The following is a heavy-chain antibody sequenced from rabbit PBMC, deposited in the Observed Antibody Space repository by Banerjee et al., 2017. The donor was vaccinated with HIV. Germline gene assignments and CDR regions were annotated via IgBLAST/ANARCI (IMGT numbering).Heavy chain of an antibody. CDR2: IDPVFGST. Sequence: QLVESGGGLVTLGGSLKLSCKASGFDFNGFYMNWVRQAPGKGLEWIGYIDPVFGSTYYASWVDGRFTISSDNAQNTVDLQMNSLTAADTATYFCARNGGYLNDGDGYFNLWGPGTLVTVS. J-gene: IGHJ4*01. D-gene: IGHD6-1*01. CDR1: GFDFNGFY. V-gene: IGHV1S7*01. CDR3: ARNGGYLNDGDGYFNL.